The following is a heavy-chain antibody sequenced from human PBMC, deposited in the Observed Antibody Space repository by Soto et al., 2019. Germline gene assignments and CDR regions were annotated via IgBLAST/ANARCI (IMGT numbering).Heavy chain of an antibody. D-gene: IGHD3-16*01. V-gene: IGHV4-39*01. CDR1: GGSTNSRSDY. CDR2: VYYSGST. J-gene: IGHJ4*02. Sequence: SETLSLTCTVSGGSTNSRSDYWGWIRQPPGKGLEWIGSVYYSGSTHDNPSLQSRVTISVDTSRNQFSLNLISVAAADTAVYFCARQPRGPGYGERGLYFDYWGQGTLVTVSS. CDR3: ARQPRGPGYGERGLYFDY.